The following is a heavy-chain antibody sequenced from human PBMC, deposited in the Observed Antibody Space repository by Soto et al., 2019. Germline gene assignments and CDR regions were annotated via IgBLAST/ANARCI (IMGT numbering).Heavy chain of an antibody. CDR1: GGSISSGGYY. CDR2: IYYSGST. V-gene: IGHV4-31*03. Sequence: SETLSLTCTVSGGSISSGGYYWSWFRQHPGKGLEWIGYIYYSGSTYYNPSLKSRVTISVDTSKNQFSLKLSSVTAADTAVYYCARTHEGSCSPWGQGTLVTVSS. J-gene: IGHJ5*02. CDR3: ARTHEGSCSP. D-gene: IGHD2-15*01.